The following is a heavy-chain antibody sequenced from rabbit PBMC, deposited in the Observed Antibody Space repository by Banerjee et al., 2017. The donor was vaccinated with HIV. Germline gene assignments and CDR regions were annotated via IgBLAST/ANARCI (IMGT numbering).Heavy chain of an antibody. CDR2: IYTGSGRT. CDR3: VRHSSGLNL. V-gene: IGHV1S40*01. CDR1: GFSFSSYW. D-gene: IGHD4-1*01. J-gene: IGHJ4*01. Sequence: QSLEESGGDLVQPGASLTLTCTASGFSFSSYWICWVRQAPGKGLEWIGCIYTGSGRTYYASWVNGRFSISKTSTMVTLQMTSLTAADTATYFSVRHSSGLNLWGPGTLVTVS.